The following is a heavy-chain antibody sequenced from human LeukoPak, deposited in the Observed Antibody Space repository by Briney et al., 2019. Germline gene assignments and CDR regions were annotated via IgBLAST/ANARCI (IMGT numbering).Heavy chain of an antibody. CDR2: IHPGRGDT. D-gene: IGHD7-27*01. CDR1: GYTFTDHY. CDR3: ARDHNWGPDY. V-gene: IGHV1-2*02. J-gene: IGHJ4*02. Sequence: ASAKVSCKALGYTFTDHYFHWLRQAPGQGIEWMGWIHPGRGDTNIAQKFQGRVSLTGDMSISTAYMELSRLTSDDTAVYYCARDHNWGPDYWGQGTLVSVSS.